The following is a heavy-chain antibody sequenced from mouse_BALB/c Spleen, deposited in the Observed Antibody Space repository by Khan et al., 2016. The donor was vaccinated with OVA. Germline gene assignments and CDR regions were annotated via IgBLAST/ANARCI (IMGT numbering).Heavy chain of an antibody. CDR1: GYAFTDYL. V-gene: IGHV1-54*01. Sequence: QVQLQQSGAELVRPGTSVKVSCKASGYAFTDYLIEWLKQRPGQGLEWIGMINPGSGGTNYNEKFKVKATLTADKSSSTAYMQLSSLPSDDSAVYFCSRSGYGFGAYWGPGTLVTVSA. CDR2: INPGSGGT. J-gene: IGHJ3*01. D-gene: IGHD3-2*02. CDR3: SRSGYGFGAY.